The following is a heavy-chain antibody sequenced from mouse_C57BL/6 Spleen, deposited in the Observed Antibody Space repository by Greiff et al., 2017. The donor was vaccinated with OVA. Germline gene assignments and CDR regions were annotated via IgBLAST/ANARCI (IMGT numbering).Heavy chain of an antibody. CDR2: ISDGGSYT. Sequence: EVKLVESGGGLVKPGGSLKLSCAASGFTFSSYAMSWVRQTPEKRLEWVATISDGGSYTDYPDNVKGRFTISRDNAKNNLYLQMSHLKSEDTAMYYCAGVRRFAYWGQGTLVTVSA. CDR3: AGVRRFAY. V-gene: IGHV5-4*03. J-gene: IGHJ3*01. CDR1: GFTFSSYA.